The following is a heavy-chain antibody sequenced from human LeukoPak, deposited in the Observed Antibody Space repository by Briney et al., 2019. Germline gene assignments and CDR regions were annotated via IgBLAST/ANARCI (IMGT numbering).Heavy chain of an antibody. CDR2: FDPDGDT. V-gene: IGHV1-24*01. CDR3: ASSDYFSY. CDR1: GYTLADLS. J-gene: IGHJ4*02. Sequence: ASVTVSCKVSGYTLADLSMYWVHQAPGKGLKWMGGFDPDGDTIYAQKFQGRFTMTEDTSTDTAYMELSSLRSDDTAIYYCASSDYFSYWGQGTLVTVSS.